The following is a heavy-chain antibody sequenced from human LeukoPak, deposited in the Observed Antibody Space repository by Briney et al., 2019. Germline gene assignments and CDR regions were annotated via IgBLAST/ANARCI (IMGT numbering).Heavy chain of an antibody. CDR2: ISAYNGNT. Sequence: EASVKVSFKASGYTFTSYGISWVRQAPGQGLEWMGWISAYNGNTNYAQKLQGRVTMTTDTSTSTAYMELRSLRSDDTAVYYCARSYCSGGSCYLFDYWGQGTLVTVSS. V-gene: IGHV1-18*01. CDR1: GYTFTSYG. D-gene: IGHD2-15*01. J-gene: IGHJ4*02. CDR3: ARSYCSGGSCYLFDY.